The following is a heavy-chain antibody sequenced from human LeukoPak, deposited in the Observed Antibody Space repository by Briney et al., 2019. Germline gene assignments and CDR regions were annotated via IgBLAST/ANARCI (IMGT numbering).Heavy chain of an antibody. V-gene: IGHV3-30*02. D-gene: IGHD5-24*01. CDR1: GFTFSSYP. Sequence: GGSLRLSCDASGFTFSSYPMHWVRQAPGKGLEWVAFIRFDGSNKYYVDSVKGRFTISRDNSKNTLYLQMNSLRAEDTAVYYCAKDKRRWLQLVDYWGQGTLVTVSS. CDR2: IRFDGSNK. CDR3: AKDKRRWLQLVDY. J-gene: IGHJ4*02.